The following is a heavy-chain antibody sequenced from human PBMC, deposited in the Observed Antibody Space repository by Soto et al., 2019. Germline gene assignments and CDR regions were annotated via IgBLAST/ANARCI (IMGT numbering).Heavy chain of an antibody. CDR1: GGTFSSYT. CDR2: IIPILGIA. CDR3: ARGYCSGGSCHLGY. V-gene: IGHV1-69*10. J-gene: IGHJ4*02. D-gene: IGHD2-15*01. Sequence: ASVKVSCKASGGTFSSYTISWVRQAPGQGLEWMGGIIPILGIANYAQKLQGRVTMTTDTSTSTAYMELRSLRSDDTAVYYCARGYCSGGSCHLGYWGQGTLVTVSS.